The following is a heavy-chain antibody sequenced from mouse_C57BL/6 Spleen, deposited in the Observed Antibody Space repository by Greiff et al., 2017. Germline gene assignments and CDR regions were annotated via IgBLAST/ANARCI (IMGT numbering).Heavy chain of an antibody. CDR3: ARCYYGSSYWYFDV. V-gene: IGHV1-72*01. Sequence: VQLQQPGAELVKPGASVKLSCKASGYTFTSYWMHWVKQRPGRGLEWIGMIDPNSGGTKYNEKFKSKDTLTVDKPSSTAYMQLSSLTSEDSAVSDCARCYYGSSYWYFDVWGTGTTVTVSS. J-gene: IGHJ1*03. CDR1: GYTFTSYW. D-gene: IGHD1-1*01. CDR2: IDPNSGGT.